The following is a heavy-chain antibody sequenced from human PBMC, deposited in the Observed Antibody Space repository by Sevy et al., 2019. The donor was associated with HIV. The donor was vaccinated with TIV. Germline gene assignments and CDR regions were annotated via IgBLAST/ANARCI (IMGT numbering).Heavy chain of an antibody. J-gene: IGHJ2*01. Sequence: GGSLRLSCEASRFTFRNYWMSWVRQAPGKGLEWVANIKQDGSEKYYVDSVKGRFTISRDNAKNSLFLQMNSLRAEDTAVYYCAREIGIYYDSSGYFDLWGLGTLVTVSS. CDR3: AREIGIYYDSSGYFDL. CDR1: RFTFRNYW. V-gene: IGHV3-7*01. D-gene: IGHD3-22*01. CDR2: IKQDGSEK.